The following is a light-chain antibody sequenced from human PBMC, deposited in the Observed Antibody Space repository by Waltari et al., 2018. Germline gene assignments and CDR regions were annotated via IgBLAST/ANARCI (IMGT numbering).Light chain of an antibody. J-gene: IGLJ2*01. CDR1: SSDVGSYNL. Sequence: QSALTQPASVSGSPGQSITISCTGTSSDVGSYNLVSWYQQHPGKAPKLMIYVGSKRASGVSNRFSGSKSGNTAARTSAGLQAEDEADYYGCSYAGSSTYVVFGGGTKLTVL. CDR2: VGS. CDR3: CSYAGSSTYVV. V-gene: IGLV2-23*01.